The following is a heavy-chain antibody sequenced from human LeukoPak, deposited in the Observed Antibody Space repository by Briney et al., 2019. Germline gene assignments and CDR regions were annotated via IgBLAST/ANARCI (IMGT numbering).Heavy chain of an antibody. Sequence: PGRSLRLSCAASGFTFSSYGMHWVRQAPGKGLEWVAVISYDGSNKYYADSVKGRFTISRDNSKNTLYLQINSLRAEETAVFYCGKEAQDYYGSNGYQLSFDYWGQGTLVTVSS. D-gene: IGHD3-22*01. J-gene: IGHJ4*02. V-gene: IGHV3-30*18. CDR1: GFTFSSYG. CDR3: GKEAQDYYGSNGYQLSFDY. CDR2: ISYDGSNK.